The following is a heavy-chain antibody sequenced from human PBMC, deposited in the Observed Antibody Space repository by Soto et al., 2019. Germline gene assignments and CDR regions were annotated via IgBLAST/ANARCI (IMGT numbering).Heavy chain of an antibody. CDR1: GGTFSSYA. D-gene: IGHD3-22*01. CDR2: IIPIFGTA. CDR3: ARVNYYDSSGYGYFDY. Sequence: ASVKVSCKAPGGTFSSYAISWVRQAPGQGLEWMGGIIPIFGTANYAQKFQGRVTITADESTSTAYMELSSLRSEDTAVYYCARVNYYDSSGYGYFDYWGQGTLVTVSS. J-gene: IGHJ4*02. V-gene: IGHV1-69*13.